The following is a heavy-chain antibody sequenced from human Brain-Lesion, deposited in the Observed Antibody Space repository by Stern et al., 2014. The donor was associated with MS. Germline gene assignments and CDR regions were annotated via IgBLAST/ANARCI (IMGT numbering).Heavy chain of an antibody. CDR1: GYTLTELS. D-gene: IGHD6-13*01. CDR2: FDPEDGES. J-gene: IGHJ3*02. CDR3: ATDLQQPLVDTFDI. Sequence: QLVQSGAEVKKPGASVKVSCKVSGYTLTELSMHWVRQAPGKGLEWMGGFDPEDGESIYEQKFQGRVTMTEDTATDTAYMELSSLRSEDTAIYYCATDLQQPLVDTFDIWGQGTMVTVSS. V-gene: IGHV1-24*01.